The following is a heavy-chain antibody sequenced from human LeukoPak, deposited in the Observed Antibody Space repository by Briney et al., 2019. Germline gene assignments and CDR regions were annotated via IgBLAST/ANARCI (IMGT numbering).Heavy chain of an antibody. CDR2: INPSGGST. V-gene: IGHV1-46*01. CDR1: GYTFTGYY. J-gene: IGHJ1*01. Sequence: ASVKVSCKASGYTFTGYYMHWVRQAPGQGLEWMGIINPSGGSTSYAQKFQGRVTMTRDMSTSTVYMELSSLRSEDTAVYYCARGGYGDYVRGYFQHWGQGTLVTVSS. D-gene: IGHD4-17*01. CDR3: ARGGYGDYVRGYFQH.